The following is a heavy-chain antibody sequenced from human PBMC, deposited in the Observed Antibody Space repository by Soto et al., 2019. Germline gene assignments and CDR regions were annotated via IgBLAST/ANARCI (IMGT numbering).Heavy chain of an antibody. D-gene: IGHD7-27*01. V-gene: IGHV1-69*01. CDR1: GGTFGRNT. CDR3: ARDLNWALDY. Sequence: QVHLVQSAAEVQKPGSSVRVSCTVSGGTFGRNTIVWVRQAPEQGLECMGHIVPIFGTFKYAQKFQGRVTFTADESTTTAYMDLSRLTSEDTAVYFCARDLNWALDYWGQGTLVTVSS. J-gene: IGHJ4*02. CDR2: IVPIFGTF.